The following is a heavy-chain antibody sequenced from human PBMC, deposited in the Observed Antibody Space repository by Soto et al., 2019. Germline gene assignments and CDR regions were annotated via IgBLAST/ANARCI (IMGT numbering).Heavy chain of an antibody. J-gene: IGHJ5*02. CDR2: ILYSGRT. CDR1: GGSISSGW. Sequence: TSETLSLTCAVSGGSISSGWWTWVRQPPGKGLEWIGEILYSGRTNYNSSLNSRVTISIDKSKKQFSLNLSSVTAADTAVYYCSSRITDAPTWGQGTLVTVSS. CDR3: SSRITDAPT. V-gene: IGHV4-4*02. D-gene: IGHD2-2*01.